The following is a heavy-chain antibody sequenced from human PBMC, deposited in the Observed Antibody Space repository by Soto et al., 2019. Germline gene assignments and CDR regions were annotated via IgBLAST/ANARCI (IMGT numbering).Heavy chain of an antibody. J-gene: IGHJ3*02. D-gene: IGHD3-22*01. V-gene: IGHV3-33*01. CDR2: IWYDGSNI. Sequence: PGGSLRLSCAASGFTFSSYGMHWVRQAPGKGLEWVAVIWYDGSNIYYADSVKGRFTISRDNSKNTLYLQMNSLRAEDTAVYYCARAGSGYYPDAFDIWGQGTMVTVSS. CDR3: ARAGSGYYPDAFDI. CDR1: GFTFSSYG.